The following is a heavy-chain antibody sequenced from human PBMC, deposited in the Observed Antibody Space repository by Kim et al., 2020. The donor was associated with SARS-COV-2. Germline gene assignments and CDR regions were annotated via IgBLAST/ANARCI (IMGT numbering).Heavy chain of an antibody. CDR3: ARDQQLDPGFDY. D-gene: IGHD6-13*01. CDR1: GGSISSGDYY. V-gene: IGHV4-30-4*01. Sequence: SETLSLTCTVSGGSISSGDYYWSWIRQPPGKGLEWIGYIYYSGSTYYNPSLKSRVTISVDTSKNQFSLKLSSVTAADTAVYYCARDQQLDPGFDYWGQGTLVTVSS. CDR2: IYYSGST. J-gene: IGHJ4*02.